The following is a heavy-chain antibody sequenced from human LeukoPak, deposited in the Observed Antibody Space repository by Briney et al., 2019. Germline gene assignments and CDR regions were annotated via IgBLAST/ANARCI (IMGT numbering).Heavy chain of an antibody. D-gene: IGHD5-24*01. V-gene: IGHV3-9*01. CDR1: GFAFDDYT. Sequence: GGSLRLSCAASGFAFDDYTMHWFRQVPGKGLEWVPSINWNSRNTAYADSARGRFTISRDNAKKSLYLQMNGLRGDDTALYFCAKDLSYHFRGGYRCMDVWGQGTTVNVLS. CDR3: AKDLSYHFRGGYRCMDV. CDR2: INWNSRNT. J-gene: IGHJ6*01.